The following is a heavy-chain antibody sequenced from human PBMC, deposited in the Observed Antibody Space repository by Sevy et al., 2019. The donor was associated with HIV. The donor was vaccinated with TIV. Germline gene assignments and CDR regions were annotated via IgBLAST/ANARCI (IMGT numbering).Heavy chain of an antibody. CDR3: ASQSPPPYGSGTYYNAYLDN. D-gene: IGHD3-10*01. V-gene: IGHV3-23*01. J-gene: IGHJ4*02. CDR2: IGGSGSSI. Sequence: GGSLRLSCAASGLSFSSHVMTWVRQAPGKGLEWVSGIGGSGSSIFYAESVKGRFTISRDISKSSLYLEMKSLRAEDTAIYYCASQSPPPYGSGTYYNAYLDNWGQGTLVTVSS. CDR1: GLSFSSHV.